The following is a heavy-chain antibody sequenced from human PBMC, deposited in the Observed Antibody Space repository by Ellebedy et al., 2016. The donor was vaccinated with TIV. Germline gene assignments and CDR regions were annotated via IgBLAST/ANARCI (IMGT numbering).Heavy chain of an antibody. CDR1: GFSFVDYA. CDR2: ISWNGGTI. D-gene: IGHD5-12*01. V-gene: IGHV3-9*01. J-gene: IGHJ6*02. CDR3: AREDVATTTYYYGMDV. Sequence: PGGSLRLSCAASGFSFVDYAMHWVRHVPGKGLEWVSGISWNGGTIAYADSVKGRFTISRDNSKNTLYLQMNSLRPEDTAIYYRAREDVATTTYYYGMDVWGQGTAVAVSS.